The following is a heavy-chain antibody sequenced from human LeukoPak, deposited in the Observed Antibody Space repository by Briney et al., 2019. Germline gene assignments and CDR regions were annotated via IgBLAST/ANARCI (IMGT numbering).Heavy chain of an antibody. Sequence: GGSLRLSCAASGFTFSSYAMSWVRQAPGKGLEWVSAIGGGGGSTYYADSVKGRFTISRDNSKNTLSLQMNSLRAEDTAVYYCAKGNIAARQDIMDVWGQGTTVTVSS. CDR1: GFTFSSYA. V-gene: IGHV3-23*01. CDR2: IGGGGGST. CDR3: AKGNIAARQDIMDV. D-gene: IGHD6-6*01. J-gene: IGHJ6*02.